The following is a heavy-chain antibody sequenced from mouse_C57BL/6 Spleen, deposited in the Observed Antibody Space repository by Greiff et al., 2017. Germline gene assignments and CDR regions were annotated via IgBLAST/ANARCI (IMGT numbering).Heavy chain of an antibody. D-gene: IGHD1-1*01. CDR3: ARAVSFPDRYYGSSVDAMDY. CDR1: GYTFTSYW. J-gene: IGHJ4*01. Sequence: QVQLQQPGAELVKPGASVKLSCKASGYTFTSYWMHWVKQRPGRGLEWIGRIDPNSGGTKYNEKFKSKATLTVDKPSSTAYMQLSSLTSEDSAVYYCARAVSFPDRYYGSSVDAMDYWGQGTSVTVSS. V-gene: IGHV1-72*01. CDR2: IDPNSGGT.